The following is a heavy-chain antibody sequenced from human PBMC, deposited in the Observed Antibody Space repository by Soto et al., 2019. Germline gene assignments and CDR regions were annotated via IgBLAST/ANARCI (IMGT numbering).Heavy chain of an antibody. D-gene: IGHD2-15*01. CDR2: ISRSGDRT. Sequence: EVQLVESGEGLVQPGGSLRLSCAASGFTFSSYNIHWIRQAPGKGLEFVSAISRSGDRTYYADSVKGRFTITRDNSKNTVWLQMGSLRAEDRAVYYCARASCSSGQCYYFDYWGRGALVSVSS. V-gene: IGHV3-64*02. CDR3: ARASCSSGQCYYFDY. J-gene: IGHJ4*02. CDR1: GFTFSSYN.